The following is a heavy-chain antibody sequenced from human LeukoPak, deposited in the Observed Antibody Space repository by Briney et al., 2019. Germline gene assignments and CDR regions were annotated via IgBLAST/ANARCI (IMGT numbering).Heavy chain of an antibody. V-gene: IGHV4-34*01. CDR1: GGSFSDYF. CDR2: INHRGSL. CDR3: ARAHKSCISDSCYAPPGY. J-gene: IGHJ4*02. Sequence: SETLSLTCAVYGGSFSDYFWSWLRQPPGKGLEWIGDINHRGSLSYNPSLKSRVTISVDTSKNQFSLQMRSVTAADTAVYFCARAHKSCISDSCYAPPGYWGQGIPVTVSP. D-gene: IGHD2-2*01.